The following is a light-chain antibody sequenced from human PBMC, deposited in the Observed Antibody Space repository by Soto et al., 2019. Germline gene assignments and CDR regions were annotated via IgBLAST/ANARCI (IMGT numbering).Light chain of an antibody. CDR2: DNN. CDR1: SSNIGNNY. Sequence: QSVLTQPPSVSAAPGQTVTISCSGSSSNIGNNYVSWYQHLPGTAPQVLIYDNNKRSSGIPDRFSGSKSGTSATLAISGLQTGDEADYHCVTWDSGMSEVVFGGGTKSPS. V-gene: IGLV1-51*01. CDR3: VTWDSGMSEVV. J-gene: IGLJ2*01.